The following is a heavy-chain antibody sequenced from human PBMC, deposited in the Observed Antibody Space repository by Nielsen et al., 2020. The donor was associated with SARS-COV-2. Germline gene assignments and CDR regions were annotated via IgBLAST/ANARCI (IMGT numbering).Heavy chain of an antibody. J-gene: IGHJ6*02. CDR2: ISSSSSYI. CDR3: AGYLGLDYYYYYGMDV. D-gene: IGHD6-19*01. Sequence: GGSLRLSCAASGFTFSSYSMNWVRQAPGKGLEWVSSISSSSSYIYYADSVKGRFTISRDNAKNSLYLQMNSLRAEDTAVYYCAGYLGLDYYYYYGMDVWGQGTTVTVSS. V-gene: IGHV3-21*01. CDR1: GFTFSSYS.